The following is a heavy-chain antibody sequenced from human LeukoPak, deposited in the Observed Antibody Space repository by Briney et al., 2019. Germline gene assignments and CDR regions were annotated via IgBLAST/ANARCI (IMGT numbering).Heavy chain of an antibody. Sequence: SETLSLTCTVSGGSISSSSYYWGWIRQPPGKGLEWIGSIYYSGSTYYNPSLKSRVTISVDTSKNQFSLKLSSVTAADTAVYYCARGNFGTDYWGQGTLVTVSS. CDR2: IYYSGST. CDR3: ARGNFGTDY. V-gene: IGHV4-39*01. D-gene: IGHD1-14*01. J-gene: IGHJ4*02. CDR1: GGSISSSSYY.